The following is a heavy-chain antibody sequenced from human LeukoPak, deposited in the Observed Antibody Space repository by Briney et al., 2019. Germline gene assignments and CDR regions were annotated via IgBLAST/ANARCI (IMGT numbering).Heavy chain of an antibody. Sequence: SETLSLTCTVSGGSISSGDYYWSWIRQPPGKGLEWIGYIYYSGSTYYNPSLKSRVTISVDTSKNQFSLKLSSVTAADTAVYYCARWIAAAGAEYFQHWGQGTLVTVSS. D-gene: IGHD6-13*01. CDR1: GGSISSGDYY. CDR3: ARWIAAAGAEYFQH. V-gene: IGHV4-30-4*08. CDR2: IYYSGST. J-gene: IGHJ1*01.